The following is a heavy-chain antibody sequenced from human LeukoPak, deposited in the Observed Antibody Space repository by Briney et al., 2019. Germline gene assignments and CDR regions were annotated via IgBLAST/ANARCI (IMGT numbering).Heavy chain of an antibody. CDR3: ARLTAAAGVPLGY. D-gene: IGHD6-13*01. V-gene: IGHV5-51*01. CDR1: GYSFTKFW. Sequence: GESLKISCKGSGYSFTKFWIGWVRQMPGKGLEWMGIIYPGDSDTRYSPSFQGQVTLLVDTSINTAYLQWSSLKASDTAMYYCARLTAAAGVPLGYWGQGTLVTVSS. CDR2: IYPGDSDT. J-gene: IGHJ4*02.